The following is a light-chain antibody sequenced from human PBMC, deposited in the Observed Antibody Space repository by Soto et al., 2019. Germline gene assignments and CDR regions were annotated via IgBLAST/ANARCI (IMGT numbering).Light chain of an antibody. CDR3: QQYGSSQYT. CDR2: GAS. V-gene: IGKV3-20*01. J-gene: IGKJ2*01. Sequence: EIVLTQSPGTLSFSPWERATLSCRASQSVNNNYLAWYQQKPGQAPRLLIYGASSRATGIPDRFSGSGSGTDFTLTISRLEPEDFAVYYCQQYGSSQYTFGQGTKLEIK. CDR1: QSVNNNY.